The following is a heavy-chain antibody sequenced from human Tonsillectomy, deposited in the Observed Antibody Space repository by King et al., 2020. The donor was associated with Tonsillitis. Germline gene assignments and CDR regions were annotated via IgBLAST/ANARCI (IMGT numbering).Heavy chain of an antibody. D-gene: IGHD1-1*01. V-gene: IGHV4-38-2*02. Sequence: QLQESGPGLVKPSETLSLTCTVSGYSISSGYYWGWIRQPPGKGLEWIGSIYHSGSTYYNPSLKSRVTISVDTSKNQFSLKLSSVTAADTAVYYCARDRNGKLERRFGRKGEEDNWFDPWGQGTLVTVSS. CDR2: IYHSGST. CDR3: ARDRNGKLERRFGRKGEEDNWFDP. J-gene: IGHJ5*02. CDR1: GYSISSGYY.